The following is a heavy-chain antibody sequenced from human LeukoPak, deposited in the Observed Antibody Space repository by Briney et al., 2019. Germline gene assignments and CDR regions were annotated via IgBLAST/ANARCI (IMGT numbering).Heavy chain of an antibody. J-gene: IGHJ4*02. Sequence: GGSLRLSCAASGFTFSSYAMSWVRQAPGKGLEWVSAISGSGGSTYYADSVKGRFTISRDNSKNTLYLQMNSLRAEDTAVYYCAKDRREYYYDSSGYYSGGSRYFDYWGQGTLVTVSS. CDR1: GFTFSSYA. D-gene: IGHD3-22*01. V-gene: IGHV3-23*01. CDR3: AKDRREYYYDSSGYYSGGSRYFDY. CDR2: ISGSGGST.